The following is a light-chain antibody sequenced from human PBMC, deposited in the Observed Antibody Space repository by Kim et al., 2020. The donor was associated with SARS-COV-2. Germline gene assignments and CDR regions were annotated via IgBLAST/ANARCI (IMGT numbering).Light chain of an antibody. CDR3: GTWDSSLSAGV. CDR2: DNN. CDR1: SSNIGNNY. Sequence: QQDTISCSGSSSNIGNNYVSWYQQLPGTAPKLLIYDNNKRPSGIPDRFSGSKSGTSATLGITGLQTGDEADYYCGTWDSSLSAGVFGTGTKVTVL. J-gene: IGLJ1*01. V-gene: IGLV1-51*01.